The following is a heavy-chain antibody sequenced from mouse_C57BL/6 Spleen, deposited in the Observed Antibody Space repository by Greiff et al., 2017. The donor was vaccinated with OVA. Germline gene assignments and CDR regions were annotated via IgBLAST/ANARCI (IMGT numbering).Heavy chain of an antibody. V-gene: IGHV1-69*01. J-gene: IGHJ3*01. D-gene: IGHD1-1*01. CDR1: GYTFTSYW. CDR2: IDHSDSYT. CDR3: ARDYYDSSYVFAY. Sequence: QVQLKQPGAELVMPGASVKLSCKASGYTFTSYWMHWVKQRPGQGLEWIGEIDHSDSYTNYNHKFKGKSTLTGDKSSSTAYLQLSSLTSEDSAVYDCARDYYDSSYVFAYWGQGTLVTVSA.